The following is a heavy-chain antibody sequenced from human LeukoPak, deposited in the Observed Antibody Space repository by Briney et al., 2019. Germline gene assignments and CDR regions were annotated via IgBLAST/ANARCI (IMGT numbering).Heavy chain of an antibody. CDR2: IRYDGSNK. CDR3: AKGSVAAVVTFIDF. CDR1: GFTFSNYG. Sequence: GGSLRLSCAASGFTFSNYGMHWVRQAPGKGLEWVAFIRYDGSNKYCADSVKGRFTVSRDNTKNTLFLQMNSLRAEDTAVYYCAKGSVAAVVTFIDFWGQGTLVTVSS. V-gene: IGHV3-30*02. J-gene: IGHJ4*02. D-gene: IGHD6-13*01.